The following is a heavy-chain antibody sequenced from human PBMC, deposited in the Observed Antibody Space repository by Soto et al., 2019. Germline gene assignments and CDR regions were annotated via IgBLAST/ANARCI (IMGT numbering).Heavy chain of an antibody. J-gene: IGHJ4*02. CDR1: GFTFSGYG. Sequence: QVQLVESGGGVVQPGRSLRLSREASGFTFSGYGMHWVRQAPGKGLEWVAVISYYGTNEYYEDSVKGRFTISRDNSKNTLYLQMNSLSSEDTAVYFCAKEDPSGRYSLDYWGQGSQVTVSS. CDR2: ISYYGTNE. D-gene: IGHD1-26*01. CDR3: AKEDPSGRYSLDY. V-gene: IGHV3-30*18.